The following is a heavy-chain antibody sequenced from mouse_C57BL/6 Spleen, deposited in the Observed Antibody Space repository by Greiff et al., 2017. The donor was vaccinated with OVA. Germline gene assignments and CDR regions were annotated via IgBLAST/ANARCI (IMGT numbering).Heavy chain of an antibody. J-gene: IGHJ2*01. Sequence: EVQLVESGGGLVQPGGSLKLSCAASGFTFSDYYMYWVRQTPEKRLEWVAYISNGGGSTYYPDTVKGRFTISRDNAKNTLYLQMSRLKSEDTAMYYCARSSGDYFDYWGQGTTLTVSS. CDR2: ISNGGGST. D-gene: IGHD3-2*02. CDR1: GFTFSDYY. V-gene: IGHV5-12*01. CDR3: ARSSGDYFDY.